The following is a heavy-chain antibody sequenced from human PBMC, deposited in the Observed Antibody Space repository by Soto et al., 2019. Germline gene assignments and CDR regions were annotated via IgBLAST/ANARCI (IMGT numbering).Heavy chain of an antibody. CDR2: ISSSSSTI. CDR3: ARETGIQQLAHYYYYMDV. Sequence: GGSLRLSCAASGFTFSSYSMNWVRQAPGKGLEWVSYISSSSSTIYYADSVKGRFTISRDNAKNSLYLQMNSLRAEDTAVYYCARETGIQQLAHYYYYMDVWGKGTTVTVSS. CDR1: GFTFSSYS. D-gene: IGHD6-13*01. J-gene: IGHJ6*03. V-gene: IGHV3-48*01.